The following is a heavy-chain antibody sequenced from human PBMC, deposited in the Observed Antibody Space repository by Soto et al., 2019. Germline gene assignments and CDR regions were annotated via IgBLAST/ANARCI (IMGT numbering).Heavy chain of an antibody. Sequence: PGGSVRLSCAASGFTFSSYWMHWVRQAPGKGLVWVSRINSDGSSTSYADSVKGRFTISRDNAKNTLYLQMNSLRAEDTAVYYCARCGDSSSWYFSYYYYGMDVWGQGTTVTVSS. CDR1: GFTFSSYW. CDR2: INSDGSST. V-gene: IGHV3-74*01. J-gene: IGHJ6*02. CDR3: ARCGDSSSWYFSYYYYGMDV. D-gene: IGHD6-13*01.